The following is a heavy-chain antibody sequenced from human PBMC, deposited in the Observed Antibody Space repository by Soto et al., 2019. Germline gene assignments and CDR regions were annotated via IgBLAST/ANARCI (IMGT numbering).Heavy chain of an antibody. D-gene: IGHD3-22*01. CDR1: GGSISSGGYY. CDR2: IYYSGST. J-gene: IGHJ4*02. Sequence: PSSRLALTCTFSGGSISSGGYYWSWILQHPGKGLEWIGYIYYSGSTYYNPSLKSRVTISVDTSKNQFSLKLSSVTAADTAVYYCASHQYYYNSSGYCYWGQGTLVTVSS. CDR3: ASHQYYYNSSGYCY. V-gene: IGHV4-31*03.